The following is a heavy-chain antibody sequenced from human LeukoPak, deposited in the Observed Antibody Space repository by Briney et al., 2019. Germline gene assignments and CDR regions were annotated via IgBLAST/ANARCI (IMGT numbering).Heavy chain of an antibody. Sequence: SETLSLTCTVSGGSISSSTYYWGWIRQPPGKGLEWTGSIYYDGSTNYNPSLKSRVTISVDTSKNQFSLKLSSVTAADTAVYYCARIVVVPAASYYYYGMDVWGQGTTVTVSS. CDR3: ARIVVVPAASYYYYGMDV. V-gene: IGHV4-39*07. J-gene: IGHJ6*02. CDR2: IYYDGST. D-gene: IGHD2-2*01. CDR1: GGSISSSTYY.